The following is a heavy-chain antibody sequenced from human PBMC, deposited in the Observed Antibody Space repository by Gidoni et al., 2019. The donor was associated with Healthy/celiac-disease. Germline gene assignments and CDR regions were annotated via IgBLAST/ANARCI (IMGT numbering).Heavy chain of an antibody. CDR2: ISYDGSNK. CDR1: GFPFSSYA. J-gene: IGHJ4*02. CDR3: ARDLGATTVVTNFDY. D-gene: IGHD4-17*01. Sequence: QVQLVESGGGVVQPGRSLRLSCAASGFPFSSYAMHWVRQAPGKGLEWVAVISYDGSNKYYADSVKGRFTISRDNSKNTLYLQMNSLRAEDTAVYYCARDLGATTVVTNFDYWGQGTLVTVSS. V-gene: IGHV3-30-3*01.